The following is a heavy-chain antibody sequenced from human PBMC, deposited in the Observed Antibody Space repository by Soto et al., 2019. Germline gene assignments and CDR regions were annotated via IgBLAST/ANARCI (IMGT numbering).Heavy chain of an antibody. Sequence: ASVKISCKASGGSFSSYAISWVRQASGQGLEWMGIINPSGGSTSYAQKFQGRVTMTRDTSTSTVYMELSSLRSEDTAVYYCARGGVVLRFLEWLPRGYYYYMDVWGKGTTVTVSS. CDR3: ARGGVVLRFLEWLPRGYYYYMDV. CDR2: INPSGGST. CDR1: GGSFSSYA. V-gene: IGHV1-46*03. D-gene: IGHD3-3*01. J-gene: IGHJ6*03.